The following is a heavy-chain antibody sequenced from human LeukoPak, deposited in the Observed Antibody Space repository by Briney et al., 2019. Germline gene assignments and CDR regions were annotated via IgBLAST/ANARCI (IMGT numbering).Heavy chain of an antibody. Sequence: ASVKVSCKASGYTFTGYYMHWVRQAPGQGLEWMGWINPNSGSTNYAQKFQGRVTMTRDTSISTAYMELSRLRSDDTAVYYCAATASSSTSLTMIWYYYYGMDVWGQGTTVTVSS. CDR3: AATASSSTSLTMIWYYYYGMDV. V-gene: IGHV1-2*02. CDR1: GYTFTGYY. D-gene: IGHD2-2*01. J-gene: IGHJ6*02. CDR2: INPNSGST.